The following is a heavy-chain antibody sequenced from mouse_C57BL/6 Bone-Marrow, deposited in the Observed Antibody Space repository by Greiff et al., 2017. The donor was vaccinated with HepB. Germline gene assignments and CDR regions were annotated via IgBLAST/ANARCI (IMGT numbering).Heavy chain of an antibody. J-gene: IGHJ1*03. D-gene: IGHD2-1*01. CDR1: GYSITSGYY. V-gene: IGHV3-6*01. Sequence: EVKVEESGPGLVKPSQSLSLTCSVTGYSITSGYYWNWIRQFPGNKLEWMGYISYDGSNNYNPSLKNRISITRDTSKNQFFLKLNSVTTEDTATYYCASDPSTIPSYWYFDVWGTGTTVTVSS. CDR3: ASDPSTIPSYWYFDV. CDR2: ISYDGSN.